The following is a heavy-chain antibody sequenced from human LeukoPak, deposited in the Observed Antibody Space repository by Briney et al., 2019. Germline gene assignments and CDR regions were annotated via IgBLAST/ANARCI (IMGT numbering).Heavy chain of an antibody. CDR2: IKEDGSEK. Sequence: PGGSLRLSCGASGFTFSKFSMSWVRQAPGKGLEWVANIKEDGSEKDYVDSVKGRFTISRDNAKNSLYLQMNSLRAEDTAVYYCARDVVLKGDGATPGDWGQGTLVTVSS. CDR1: GFTFSKFS. D-gene: IGHD1-26*01. J-gene: IGHJ4*02. V-gene: IGHV3-7*01. CDR3: ARDVVLKGDGATPGD.